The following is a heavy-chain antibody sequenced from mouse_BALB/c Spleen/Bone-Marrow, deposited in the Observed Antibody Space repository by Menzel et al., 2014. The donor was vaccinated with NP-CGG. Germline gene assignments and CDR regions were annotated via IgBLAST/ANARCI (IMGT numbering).Heavy chain of an antibody. Sequence: QVQLQQSGPELAKPGALVKISCKASGYTFISYDINWVKQRPGQGPEWIGWIYPGDGSTKCNAKFKGKATLTADKSSSTAYMPVSSLTSEDSAVYFCARWGTYYAMDCWGQGTPVTGSS. J-gene: IGHJ4*01. CDR1: GYTFISYD. CDR3: ARWGTYYAMDC. V-gene: IGHV1S56*01. D-gene: IGHD3-3*01. CDR2: IYPGDGST.